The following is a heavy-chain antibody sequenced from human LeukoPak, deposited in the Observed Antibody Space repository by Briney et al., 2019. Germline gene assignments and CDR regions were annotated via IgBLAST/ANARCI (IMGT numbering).Heavy chain of an antibody. CDR1: GGSFSGYY. V-gene: IGHV4-34*01. CDR3: ARGYGSGTVYYYYGMDV. J-gene: IGHJ6*04. CDR2: INHSGST. D-gene: IGHD3-10*01. Sequence: SETLSLICAVYGGSFSGYYWSWIRQPPGKGLEWIGEINHSGSTNYNPSLKSRVTISVDTSKNQFSLKLSSVTAADTAVYYCARGYGSGTVYYYYGMDVWGKGTTVTVSS.